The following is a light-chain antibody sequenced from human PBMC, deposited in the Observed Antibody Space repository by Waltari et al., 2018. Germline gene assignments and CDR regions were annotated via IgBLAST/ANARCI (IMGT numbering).Light chain of an antibody. J-gene: IGLJ3*02. Sequence: QSALPQPPSASGSPGQSVTISCTGTTSDVGGSNYVSWYQQHPGKAPKLVIYEVTRRPSGVPDRFSGSKSGNTASLTVSGLQAEDEANYYCSSYAGSNNLGVFGGGTKLTVL. CDR1: TSDVGGSNY. V-gene: IGLV2-8*01. CDR2: EVT. CDR3: SSYAGSNNLGV.